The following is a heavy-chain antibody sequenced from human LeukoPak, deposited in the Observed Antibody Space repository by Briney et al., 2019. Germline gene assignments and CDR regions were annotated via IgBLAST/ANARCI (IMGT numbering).Heavy chain of an antibody. CDR2: MNEDGSRK. Sequence: GGSLRLSCTASGLTFSTYWMSWVRQAPGEGLEWVANMNEDGSRKYYVGSVRGRFTISRDNAKTSLYLQMSSLRAEDTAVYYCARAMNHAFNIWGQGAMVTVSS. CDR3: ARAMNHAFNI. CDR1: GLTFSTYW. V-gene: IGHV3-7*03. J-gene: IGHJ3*02.